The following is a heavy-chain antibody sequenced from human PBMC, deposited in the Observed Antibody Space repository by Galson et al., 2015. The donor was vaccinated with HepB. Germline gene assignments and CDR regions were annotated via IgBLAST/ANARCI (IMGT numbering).Heavy chain of an antibody. D-gene: IGHD1-14*01. CDR1: GFTFTPYG. CDR3: ATDGPHHDLDN. Sequence: SLRLSCAASGFTFTPYGLHWVRQAPGKGLEWVAIIRNDGISTDYGDSVRGRFTISRDNSKKMLYLQMDSLRVEDTAVYYCATDGPHHDLDNWGQGTLLTVSS. V-gene: IGHV3-33*08. CDR2: IRNDGIST. J-gene: IGHJ4*02.